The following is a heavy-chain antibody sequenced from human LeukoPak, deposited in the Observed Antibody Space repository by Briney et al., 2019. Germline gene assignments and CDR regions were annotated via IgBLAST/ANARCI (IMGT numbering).Heavy chain of an antibody. CDR3: ARERGIAEADSFDP. J-gene: IGHJ5*02. Sequence: ASVKVSCKASGYTYTTDGISWVRQAPGQGLEWMGWLDTYSGKTNYAQKLQGRVTMTSDTSTSTAYMEMRSLRSDDTAVYYCARERGIAEADSFDPWGQGTLVTVSS. CDR1: GYTYTTDG. V-gene: IGHV1-18*01. CDR2: LDTYSGKT. D-gene: IGHD6-13*01.